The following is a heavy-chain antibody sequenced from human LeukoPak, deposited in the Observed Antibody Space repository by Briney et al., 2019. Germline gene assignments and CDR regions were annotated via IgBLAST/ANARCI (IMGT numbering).Heavy chain of an antibody. CDR3: ARGGGYCGGDCYGIGC. J-gene: IGHJ4*02. Sequence: GGSLRLSCAASGFTFSPYNMNWVRQAPGKGLEWVSPISSRSSYIYYADSVKGRFTISRDNAENSLYLQMNSLRAEDTAVYYCARGGGYCGGDCYGIGCWGQGTLVTVAS. CDR1: GFTFSPYN. V-gene: IGHV3-21*01. CDR2: ISSRSSYI. D-gene: IGHD2-21*01.